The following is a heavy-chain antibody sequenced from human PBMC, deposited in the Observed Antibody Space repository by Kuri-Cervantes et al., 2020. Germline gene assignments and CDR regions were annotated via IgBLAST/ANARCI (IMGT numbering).Heavy chain of an antibody. J-gene: IGHJ3*02. D-gene: IGHD6-13*01. V-gene: IGHV4-61*02. Sequence: SETLSLTCTVPGGSISSGSYYWSWIRQPAGKGLEWIGRIYTSGSTNYNPSLKSRVTISVDTSKNQFSLKLSSVTAADTAVYYCARGDSSSWSWAFDIWGQGTMVTVSS. CDR1: GGSISSGSYY. CDR3: ARGDSSSWSWAFDI. CDR2: IYTSGST.